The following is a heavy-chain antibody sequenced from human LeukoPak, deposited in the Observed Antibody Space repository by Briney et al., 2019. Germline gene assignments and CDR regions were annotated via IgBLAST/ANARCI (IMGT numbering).Heavy chain of an antibody. CDR1: GYSFTSYW. CDR2: IYPGDSDT. J-gene: IGHJ4*02. Sequence: GESLKISCKGSGYSFTSYWIGWVRQMPGKGLEWMGIIYPGDSDTRYSPSFQGQVTISADKSISTAYLQWSSLKASDTAMYYCARGVVPWYYYDSSGYPPGFDYWGQGTLVTVSS. V-gene: IGHV5-51*03. D-gene: IGHD3-22*01. CDR3: ARGVVPWYYYDSSGYPPGFDY.